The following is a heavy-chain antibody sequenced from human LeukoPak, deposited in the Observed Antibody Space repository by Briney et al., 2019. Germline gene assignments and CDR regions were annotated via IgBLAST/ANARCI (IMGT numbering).Heavy chain of an antibody. D-gene: IGHD3-22*01. V-gene: IGHV3-74*01. Sequence: GGSLRLSCAASGFTFSNYWMHWVRQAPGQGLVWVSSINSDGRSTSYADSVKGRFTISRDNAKNTLYLQMNSLRAEDTAVYYCARGYYDSSGYYLIDYWGQGTLVTVSS. CDR2: INSDGRST. J-gene: IGHJ4*02. CDR1: GFTFSNYW. CDR3: ARGYYDSSGYYLIDY.